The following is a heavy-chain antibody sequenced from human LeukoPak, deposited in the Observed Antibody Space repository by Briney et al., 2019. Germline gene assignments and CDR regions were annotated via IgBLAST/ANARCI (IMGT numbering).Heavy chain of an antibody. CDR3: AKDGGYCSSTSCYFVEKMDFGY. Sequence: GGSLRLSCAASGFTVSSNYMSWVRQAPGKGLEWVSVIYSGGSTYYADSVKGRFTISRDNSKNTLYLQMNSLRAEDTAVYYCAKDGGYCSSTSCYFVEKMDFGYWGQGTLVTGSS. D-gene: IGHD2-2*01. J-gene: IGHJ4*02. V-gene: IGHV3-53*01. CDR1: GFTVSSNY. CDR2: IYSGGST.